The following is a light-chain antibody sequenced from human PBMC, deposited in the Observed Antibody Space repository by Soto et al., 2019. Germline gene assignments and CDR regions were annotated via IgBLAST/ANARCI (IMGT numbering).Light chain of an antibody. CDR3: GTWDGSLSIGV. CDR2: DNN. CDR1: NSSIGNHY. J-gene: IGLJ2*01. Sequence: QSLLTQPPSVSAATGQKVTISCSGGNSSIGNHYVSWYQHLPGTAPKLVIYDNNNRPSGIPDRFSASKSGTSATLGITGLQTGDEVDYYCGTWDGSLSIGVFGGGTKLTVL. V-gene: IGLV1-51*01.